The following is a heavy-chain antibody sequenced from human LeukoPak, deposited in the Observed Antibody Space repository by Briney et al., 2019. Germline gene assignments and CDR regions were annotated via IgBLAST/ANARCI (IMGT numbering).Heavy chain of an antibody. D-gene: IGHD6-13*01. CDR1: GYTFTGYY. CDR2: INPNSGGT. V-gene: IGHV1-2*02. CDR3: ARDPYSSSWSYYYYGMDV. J-gene: IGHJ6*02. Sequence: ASVKVSCKASGYTFTGYYMLWVRQAPGQGLEWMGWINPNSGGTNYAQKFQGRVTMTRDTSISTAYMELSRLRSDDTAVYYCARDPYSSSWSYYYYGMDVWGQGTTVTVSS.